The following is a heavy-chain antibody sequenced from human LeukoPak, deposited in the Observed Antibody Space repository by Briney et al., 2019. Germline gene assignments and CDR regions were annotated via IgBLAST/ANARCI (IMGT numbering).Heavy chain of an antibody. D-gene: IGHD3-3*01. CDR3: ARGAYEFWSGAFDI. V-gene: IGHV4-4*07. CDR1: GGSISSYY. CDR2: IYTSGST. Sequence: SETLSLTCTVSGGSISSYYWSWIRQPAGKGLEWIGRIYTSGSTNYNLSLKSRVTMSVDTSKSQFSLKLSSVTAADTAVYYCARGAYEFWSGAFDIWGQGTMVTVSS. J-gene: IGHJ3*02.